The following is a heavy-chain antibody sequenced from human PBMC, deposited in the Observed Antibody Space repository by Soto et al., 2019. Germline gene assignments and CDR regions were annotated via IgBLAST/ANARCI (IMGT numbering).Heavy chain of an antibody. J-gene: IGHJ4*02. D-gene: IGHD2-2*01. V-gene: IGHV1-18*01. Sequence: QVQLVQSGAEVKKPGASVKVSCKASGYTFTSYGISWVRQAPGQGLEWMGWISAYNGNTKYAQKLQARVTMTTDTTKSTAYRELRSLRYDDTAVYYCARVFRYPNVKVVPAAPDYWGQGTLVTVSS. CDR1: GYTFTSYG. CDR2: ISAYNGNT. CDR3: ARVFRYPNVKVVPAAPDY.